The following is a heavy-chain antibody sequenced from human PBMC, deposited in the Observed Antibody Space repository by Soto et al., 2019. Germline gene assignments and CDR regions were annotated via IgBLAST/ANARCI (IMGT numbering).Heavy chain of an antibody. CDR3: AKRGLGYCSTTSCRGRWFDP. Sequence: GGSLRLSCAASGFTFSNYAMSWVRQAPGKGLEWVSAISGSGDSTYYADSVKGRFTISRDNSKNTLYLQMNSLKAEDAAVYYCAKRGLGYCSTTSCRGRWFDPWGQGTLVTVSS. J-gene: IGHJ5*02. V-gene: IGHV3-23*01. D-gene: IGHD2-2*01. CDR2: ISGSGDST. CDR1: GFTFSNYA.